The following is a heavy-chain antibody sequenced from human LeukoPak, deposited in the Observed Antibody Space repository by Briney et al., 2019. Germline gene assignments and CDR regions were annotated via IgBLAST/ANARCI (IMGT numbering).Heavy chain of an antibody. CDR2: INHSGST. CDR3: ARVGGRSGSYFDY. CDR1: GVASSGNY. Sequence: PSETLSLTCGVYGVASSGNYWSWIRQSPGRGLEWIGEINHSGSTNYNPSLKSRVIISIDTSKNQFSLKLSSVTAADTAVYYCARVGGRSGSYFDYWGQGTLVTVSS. D-gene: IGHD3-10*01. V-gene: IGHV4-34*01. J-gene: IGHJ4*02.